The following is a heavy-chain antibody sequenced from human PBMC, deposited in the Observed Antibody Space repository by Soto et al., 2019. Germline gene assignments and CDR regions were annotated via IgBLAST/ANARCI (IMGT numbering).Heavy chain of an antibody. CDR1: GFTFSSYA. Sequence: EVQLLESGGGLVQPGGSLRPSCAASGFTFSSYAMSWVRQAPGKGLEWVSAISGSGGNTYYADSVKGRFTISRDNXKNTLYLQMNALRAEDTAVYYCAKGREGFGNDAFDIWGQGTMVTVSS. D-gene: IGHD3-10*01. J-gene: IGHJ3*02. CDR2: ISGSGGNT. V-gene: IGHV3-23*01. CDR3: AKGREGFGNDAFDI.